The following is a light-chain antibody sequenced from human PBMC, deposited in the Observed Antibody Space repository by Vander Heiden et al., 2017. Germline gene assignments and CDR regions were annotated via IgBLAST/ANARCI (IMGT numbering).Light chain of an antibody. V-gene: IGLV1-51*01. CDR2: DNN. CDR3: GTWDSSLSAVV. Sequence: QSVLTPPPSLSAAPGQKVTISCSGSNSNVGNNYVSWYQHLPGTAPKLLIYDNNKRPSGIPDRFSGSKSGTSATLGITGLQTGDEADYYCGTWDSSLSAVVFGGGSKLTVL. CDR1: NSNVGNNY. J-gene: IGLJ2*01.